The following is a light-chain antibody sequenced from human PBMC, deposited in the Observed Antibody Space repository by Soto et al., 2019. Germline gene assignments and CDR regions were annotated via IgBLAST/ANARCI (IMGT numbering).Light chain of an antibody. CDR3: QQYNSFPT. Sequence: DIQMTQSPSTLSASVGDRVTITCRASQSISSWLAWYQQKPGKAPKLLIYKASSLESGVPSRFSCSGSGTEFTLTISSLQPYDFATYYCQQYNSFPTVGQGTKVEIK. J-gene: IGKJ1*01. CDR2: KAS. CDR1: QSISSW. V-gene: IGKV1-5*03.